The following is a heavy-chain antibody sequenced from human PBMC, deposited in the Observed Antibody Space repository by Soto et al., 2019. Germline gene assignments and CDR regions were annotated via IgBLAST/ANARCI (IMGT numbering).Heavy chain of an antibody. CDR3: AKSGEKLRFLEWLGDFDY. V-gene: IGHV3-13*01. CDR1: GFTFSSYD. D-gene: IGHD3-3*01. J-gene: IGHJ4*02. Sequence: PGGSMRLSCAASGFTFSSYDMHWVRQATGKVLEWVSAIGTAGDTYYPGSVKGRFTISRENAKNSLYLQMNSLRAEDTAVYYCAKSGEKLRFLEWLGDFDYWGQGTLVTVSS. CDR2: IGTAGDT.